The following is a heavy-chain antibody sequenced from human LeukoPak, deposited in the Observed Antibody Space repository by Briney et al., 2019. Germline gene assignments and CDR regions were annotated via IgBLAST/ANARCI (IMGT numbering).Heavy chain of an antibody. J-gene: IGHJ3*01. CDR2: INPNSGGT. V-gene: IGHV1-2*02. Sequence: GASVKVSCKASGYTFTGYYMHWVRQAPGQGLEWMGWINPNSGGTNYAQKFQGRVTMTRDTSISTAYMELSRLRSDDTAVYYCAARRGYYDSTLVDWGQGTMVTVSS. CDR1: GYTFTGYY. D-gene: IGHD3-22*01. CDR3: AARRGYYDSTLVD.